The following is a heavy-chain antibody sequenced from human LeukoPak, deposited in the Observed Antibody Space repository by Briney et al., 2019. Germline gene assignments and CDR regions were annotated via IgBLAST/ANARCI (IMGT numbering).Heavy chain of an antibody. Sequence: GGSLRLSCAASGFTFSSYAMSWVRQAPGKGLEWVSAISGSGGSTYYADSVKGRFTTSRDNSKNTLYLQMNSLRAEDTAVYYRAKGDSSGYYYYSVPFSPYGMDVWGQGTTVTVSS. CDR2: ISGSGGST. D-gene: IGHD3-22*01. J-gene: IGHJ6*02. CDR3: AKGDSSGYYYYSVPFSPYGMDV. V-gene: IGHV3-23*01. CDR1: GFTFSSYA.